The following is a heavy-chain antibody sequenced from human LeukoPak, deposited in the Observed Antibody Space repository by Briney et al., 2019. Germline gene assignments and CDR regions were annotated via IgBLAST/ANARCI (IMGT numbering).Heavy chain of an antibody. J-gene: IGHJ3*02. D-gene: IGHD3-3*01. CDR3: AKDTGSPADAITMEDNAFDI. CDR1: GFTFSSNW. Sequence: QAGGSLRLSCAASGFTFSSNWMTWVRQPPGKGLEWVANIKQDGSEQYYVDSVKGRFTISRDNAKNSLYLQMESLRAEDTAVYYCAKDTGSPADAITMEDNAFDIWGQGTMVTVSS. CDR2: IKQDGSEQ. V-gene: IGHV3-7*03.